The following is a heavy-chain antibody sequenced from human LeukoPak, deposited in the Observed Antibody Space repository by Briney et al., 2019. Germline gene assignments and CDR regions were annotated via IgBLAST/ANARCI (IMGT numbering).Heavy chain of an antibody. CDR3: ARDMNGQYSGYDGAFDI. CDR2: ISSSSSYI. Sequence: GGSLRLSCAASGFTFNNYNMNWVRQAPGKGLEWVSSISSSSSYIYYADSVKGRFTISRDNAKNSLYLQMHSLRAEDTAVYYCARDMNGQYSGYDGAFDIWGQGTMVTVSS. J-gene: IGHJ3*02. V-gene: IGHV3-21*01. D-gene: IGHD5-12*01. CDR1: GFTFNNYN.